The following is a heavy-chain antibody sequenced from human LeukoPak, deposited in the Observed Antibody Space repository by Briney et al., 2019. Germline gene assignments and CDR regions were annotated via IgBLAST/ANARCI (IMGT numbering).Heavy chain of an antibody. Sequence: SETLSLTCAVYGGYFSGYYWSWIRQPPGKGLEWIGEINHSGSTNYNPSLKSRVTISVDTPKNQFSLKLSSVTAADTAVYYCARGSYDFWSGYYTEWFDPWGQGTLVTVSS. J-gene: IGHJ5*02. CDR3: ARGSYDFWSGYYTEWFDP. D-gene: IGHD3-3*01. CDR1: GGYFSGYY. V-gene: IGHV4-34*01. CDR2: INHSGST.